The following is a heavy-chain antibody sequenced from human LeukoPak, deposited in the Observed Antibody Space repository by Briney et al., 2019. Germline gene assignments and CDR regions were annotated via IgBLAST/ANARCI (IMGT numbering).Heavy chain of an antibody. CDR3: ARGHFPKQWELLTTGGNYGMDV. J-gene: IGHJ6*02. V-gene: IGHV3-7*01. D-gene: IGHD1-26*01. Sequence: GGSLRLSCGASGFTFSNYWMSWVRQAPGKGLEWVINISQDGSGKNYADSVEGRFTISRDNAKNSLYLQMNSLRAEDTAVYYCARGHFPKQWELLTTGGNYGMDVWGQGTTVTVSS. CDR1: GFTFSNYW. CDR2: ISQDGSGK.